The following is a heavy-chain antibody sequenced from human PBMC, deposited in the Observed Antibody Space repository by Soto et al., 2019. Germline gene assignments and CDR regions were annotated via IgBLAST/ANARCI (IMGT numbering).Heavy chain of an antibody. J-gene: IGHJ6*02. CDR1: GFTFSNDW. CDR3: ARERTSNGGMDV. Sequence: GGSLRLSCAASGFTFSNDWMNWVRQGPGKGLEWVSRIISGGTRVTYADSVKGRFTIARDNAKNTLYLEMHSLTAEDTAVYYCARERTSNGGMDVWGQGTTVTVSS. CDR2: IISGGTRV. D-gene: IGHD2-8*01. V-gene: IGHV3-74*01.